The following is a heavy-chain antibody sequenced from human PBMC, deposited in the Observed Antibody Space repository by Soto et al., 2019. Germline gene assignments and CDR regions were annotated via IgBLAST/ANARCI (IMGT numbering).Heavy chain of an antibody. CDR2: INPSGGST. Sequence: ASVKVSCKASGYTFTSYSMHWVRQAPGQGLEWMGIINPSGGSTSYAQKFQGGVTMTRDTSTSTVYMELSRLRSDDTAVYDCARAGVQSNDAFDIWGQGTTVTVSS. J-gene: IGHJ3*02. CDR3: ARAGVQSNDAFDI. CDR1: GYTFTSYS. V-gene: IGHV1-46*01.